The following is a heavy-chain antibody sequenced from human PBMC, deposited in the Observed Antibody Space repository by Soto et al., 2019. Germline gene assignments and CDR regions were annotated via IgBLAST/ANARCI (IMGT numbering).Heavy chain of an antibody. CDR3: ARTYTGSRHLDVFDL. J-gene: IGHJ3*01. CDR2: IYYSGTT. Sequence: PSETLSLTCTVSGDSITSNSYFWAWIRQPPGKGLEWIGSIYYSGTTYYNPSLKSRVTISVDKSINTAYLHWASLKASDTGIYYCARTYTGSRHLDVFDLWGQGTVVTVSS. D-gene: IGHD1-26*01. V-gene: IGHV4-39*02. CDR1: GDSITSNSYF.